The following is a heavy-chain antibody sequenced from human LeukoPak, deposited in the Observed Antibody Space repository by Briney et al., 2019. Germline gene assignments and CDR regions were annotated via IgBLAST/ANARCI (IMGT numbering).Heavy chain of an antibody. Sequence: SVKVSCKASGGTFSSYAISWVRQAPGQGLEWMGRIIPILGIANYAQKFQGRVTITADKSTSTAYMELSSLRSEDTAVYYCARLLPSYSSSWYEGSFDPWGQGTLVTVSS. J-gene: IGHJ5*02. D-gene: IGHD6-13*01. CDR2: IIPILGIA. CDR1: GGTFSSYA. CDR3: ARLLPSYSSSWYEGSFDP. V-gene: IGHV1-69*04.